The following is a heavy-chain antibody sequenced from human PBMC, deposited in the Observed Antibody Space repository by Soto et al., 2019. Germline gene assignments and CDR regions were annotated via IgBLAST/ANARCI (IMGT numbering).Heavy chain of an antibody. CDR2: INHSGST. V-gene: IGHV4-34*01. Sequence: SETLSLTCAVYGGSFSCYYWSWIRQPPGKGLEWIGEINHSGSTNYNPSLKSRVTISVDTSKNQFSLKLSSVTAADTAVYYCARGRGGTIPFDYWGQGTLVTVSS. CDR1: GGSFSCYY. J-gene: IGHJ4*02. CDR3: ARGRGGTIPFDY. D-gene: IGHD2-8*01.